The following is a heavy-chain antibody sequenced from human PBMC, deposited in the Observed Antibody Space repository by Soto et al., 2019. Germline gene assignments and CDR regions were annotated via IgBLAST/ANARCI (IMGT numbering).Heavy chain of an antibody. Sequence: SETLSLTCTVSGGSISSYYWSWIRQPPGKGLEWIGYIYYSGSTNYNPSLKSRVTIPVDTSKNQFSLKLSSVTAADTAVYYCARENYDFWSGGLDYWGQGTLVTVSS. V-gene: IGHV4-59*01. CDR2: IYYSGST. D-gene: IGHD3-3*01. CDR1: GGSISSYY. J-gene: IGHJ4*02. CDR3: ARENYDFWSGGLDY.